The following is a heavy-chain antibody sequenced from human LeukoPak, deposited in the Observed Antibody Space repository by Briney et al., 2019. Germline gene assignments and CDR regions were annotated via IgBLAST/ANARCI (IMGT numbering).Heavy chain of an antibody. Sequence: AGGSLRLSCAASGFTFSSYSMNWVRQAPGKGLEWVSYISSRSSTIYYADSVKGRFTISRDNAKNSLYLQMNSLRAEDTAVYYCASGTSGYSSGWPLDYWGQGTLVTVSS. D-gene: IGHD6-19*01. CDR3: ASGTSGYSSGWPLDY. V-gene: IGHV3-48*04. CDR2: ISSRSSTI. CDR1: GFTFSSYS. J-gene: IGHJ4*02.